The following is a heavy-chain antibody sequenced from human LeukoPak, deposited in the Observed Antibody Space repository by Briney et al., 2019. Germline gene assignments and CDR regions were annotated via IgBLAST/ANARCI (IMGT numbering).Heavy chain of an antibody. D-gene: IGHD2-2*01. V-gene: IGHV1-69*13. J-gene: IGHJ3*02. CDR3: ARLCSSTSCYGLGAFDI. CDR1: GGTFSSYA. CDR2: IIPIFGTA. Sequence: SVKVSCKASGGTFSSYAISWVRQAPGRGLEWMGGIIPIFGTANYAQKFQGRVTITADESTSTAYMELSSLRSEDTAVYYCARLCSSTSCYGLGAFDIWGQGTMVTVSS.